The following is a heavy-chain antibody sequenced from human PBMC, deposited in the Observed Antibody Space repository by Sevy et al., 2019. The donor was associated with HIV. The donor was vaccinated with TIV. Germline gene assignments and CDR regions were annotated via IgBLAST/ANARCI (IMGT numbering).Heavy chain of an antibody. V-gene: IGHV3-15*01. CDR3: TTQDGGYYFDY. CDR1: GFTFSNAW. J-gene: IGHJ4*02. D-gene: IGHD3-16*01. CDR2: IKSKTDGGTT. Sequence: GGSLRLSCAASGFTFSNAWMSWVRQAPGKGLEWVGRIKSKTDGGTTDYAAHVKGRFTISRDDSKNTLYLQMNSLKTEDTAVYYCTTQDGGYYFDYWGQGTLVTVSS.